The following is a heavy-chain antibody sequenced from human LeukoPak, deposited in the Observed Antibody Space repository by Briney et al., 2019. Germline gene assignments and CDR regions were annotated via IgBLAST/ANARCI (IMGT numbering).Heavy chain of an antibody. Sequence: GGSLRLSCAASGFTFSRYAMNWVRQAPGKGLEWVSYISTSGTAIYYADSVKGRFTISRDNAKNSLYLQMNSLRAEDTAVYYCASLYGDYEHSHHWGQGALVTVSS. CDR1: GFTFSRYA. J-gene: IGHJ1*01. CDR3: ASLYGDYEHSHH. D-gene: IGHD4-17*01. CDR2: ISTSGTAI. V-gene: IGHV3-48*03.